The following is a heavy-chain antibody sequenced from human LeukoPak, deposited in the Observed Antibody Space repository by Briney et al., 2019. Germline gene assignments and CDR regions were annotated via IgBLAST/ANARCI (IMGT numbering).Heavy chain of an antibody. V-gene: IGHV4-39*01. J-gene: IGHJ4*02. CDR1: GGSISSSSYY. CDR3: ARHTIRGYDVSTFDY. Sequence: SETLSLTCTVSGGSISSSSYYWGWIRQPPGKGLEWIGSIYYSGSTYYNPPLKSRVTISVDTSKNQFSLKLSSVTAADTAVYYCARHTIRGYDVSTFDYWGQGTLVTVSS. CDR2: IYYSGST. D-gene: IGHD5-12*01.